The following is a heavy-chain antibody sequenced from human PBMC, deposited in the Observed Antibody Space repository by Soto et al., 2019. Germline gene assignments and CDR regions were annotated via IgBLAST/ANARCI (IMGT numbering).Heavy chain of an antibody. Sequence: EVQLVESGGGLVQPGGSLRLSCAASGFTFSSYWMSWVRQAPGKGLEWVANIKQDGSEQYYVDSVKGRFTISRDNAKNSLYLQMNSLRAEDTAVYYCARLNRYRWFDPWGQGTLVTVSS. CDR3: ARLNRYRWFDP. J-gene: IGHJ5*02. CDR2: IKQDGSEQ. V-gene: IGHV3-7*01. D-gene: IGHD1-1*01. CDR1: GFTFSSYW.